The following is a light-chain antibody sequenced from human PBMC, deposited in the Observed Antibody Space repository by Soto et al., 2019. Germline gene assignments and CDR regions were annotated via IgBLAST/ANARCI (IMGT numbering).Light chain of an antibody. CDR3: NSFAGSAHVV. CDR1: SSDVGAYNY. Sequence: QSVLAQPPSASGSPGQSVTISCTGTSSDVGAYNYVSWYQQHPGKAPKLIIYDVSQRPSGVPDRFYGSKSGNTASLTVSGLQADDEAVYYCNSFAGSAHVVFGGGTQLTVL. CDR2: DVS. V-gene: IGLV2-8*01. J-gene: IGLJ2*01.